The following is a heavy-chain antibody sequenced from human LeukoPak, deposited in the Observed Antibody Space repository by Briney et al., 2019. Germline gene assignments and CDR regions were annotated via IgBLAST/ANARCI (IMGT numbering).Heavy chain of an antibody. Sequence: SETLSLTCTVSGGSIGSYYWSWIRQPPGKGLEWIGYIYYSGSTNYNPSLKSRVTISVDTSKNQFSLKLSSVTAADTAVYYCARQYSSSWIDYWGQGTLVTVSS. J-gene: IGHJ4*02. CDR1: GGSIGSYY. D-gene: IGHD6-13*01. CDR2: IYYSGST. CDR3: ARQYSSSWIDY. V-gene: IGHV4-59*08.